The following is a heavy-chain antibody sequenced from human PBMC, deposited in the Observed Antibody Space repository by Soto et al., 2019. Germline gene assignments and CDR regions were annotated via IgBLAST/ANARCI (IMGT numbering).Heavy chain of an antibody. CDR2: IYPSGTT. V-gene: IGHV4-4*07. J-gene: IGHJ5*02. CDR3: ARESRSDCRSATCYSWFDP. CDR1: GGSITSYY. Sequence: SETLSVTCTVSGGSITSYYWSWLRQPAGKGLEWIGHIYPSGTTNYNPSLKSRVTMSVDTSKTHFSLKLSSVTAADTAVYYCARESRSDCRSATCYSWFDPWGQVTLVTVSS. D-gene: IGHD2-2*01.